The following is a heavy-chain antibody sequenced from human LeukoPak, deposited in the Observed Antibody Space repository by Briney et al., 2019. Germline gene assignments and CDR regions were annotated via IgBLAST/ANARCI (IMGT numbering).Heavy chain of an antibody. Sequence: SVKVSCKASGGTFSSYAISWVRQAPGQGLVWMGRIIPILGIANYAQKFQGRVTITADKSTSTAYMELSSLRSEDTAVYYCASSGSSGVYWGQGTLVTVSS. D-gene: IGHD6-6*01. CDR1: GGTFSSYA. CDR2: IIPILGIA. J-gene: IGHJ4*02. CDR3: ASSGSSGVY. V-gene: IGHV1-69*04.